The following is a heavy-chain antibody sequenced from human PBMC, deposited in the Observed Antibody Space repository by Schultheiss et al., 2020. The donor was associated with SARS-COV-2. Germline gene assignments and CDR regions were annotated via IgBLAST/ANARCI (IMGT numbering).Heavy chain of an antibody. V-gene: IGHV3-7*01. Sequence: GGSLRLSCAASGFTFDDYWITWVRQAPGKGLQWVANINQHGTEKNYVDSVKGRFTISRDNAKNSVYLQMNSLRAEDTAVYYCARDAGGFLGYWGQGTLVTVSS. CDR3: ARDAGGFLGY. J-gene: IGHJ4*02. D-gene: IGHD3-3*01. CDR1: GFTFDDYW. CDR2: INQHGTEK.